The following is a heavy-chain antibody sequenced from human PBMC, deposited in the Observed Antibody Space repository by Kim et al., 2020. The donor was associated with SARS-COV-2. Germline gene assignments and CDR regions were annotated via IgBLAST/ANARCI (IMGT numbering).Heavy chain of an antibody. J-gene: IGHJ6*02. CDR2: IYTSGST. CDR1: GGSISSGSYY. CDR3: ARYFVVSPFNYGSGSYYPYGMDV. V-gene: IGHV4-61*02. Sequence: SETLSLTCTVSGGSISSGSYYWSWIRQPAGKGLEWIGRIYTSGSTNYNPSLKSRVTISVDTSKNQFSLKLSSVTAADTAVYYCARYFVVSPFNYGSGSYYPYGMDVWGQGTTVTVSS. D-gene: IGHD3-10*01.